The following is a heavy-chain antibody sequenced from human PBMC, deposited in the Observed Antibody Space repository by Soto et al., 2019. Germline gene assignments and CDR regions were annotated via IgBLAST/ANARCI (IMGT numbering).Heavy chain of an antibody. Sequence: EVQLVESGGGLVQPGGSLRLSCAASGFTVSSNYMSWVRQAPGKGLEWVSVIYSGGSTYYADSVKGRFTISRDNSKHTLYLQMNSLRAEDTAVYYCASHVLLWFGELHPWGQGTLVTVSS. CDR1: GFTVSSNY. CDR3: ASHVLLWFGELHP. J-gene: IGHJ5*02. CDR2: IYSGGST. D-gene: IGHD3-10*01. V-gene: IGHV3-66*04.